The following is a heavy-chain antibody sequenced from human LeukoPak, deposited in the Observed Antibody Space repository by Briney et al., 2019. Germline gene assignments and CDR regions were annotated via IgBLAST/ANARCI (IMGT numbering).Heavy chain of an antibody. J-gene: IGHJ4*02. V-gene: IGHV3-74*01. CDR3: AKIPKGGYFDS. Sequence: PGGSLRLSCAASGFPFSSYWVHWVRQAPGKGLVWVSRINTDGSTTTYADSVKGRLTISRDNAKNTVYLQMNSLRAEDTAVYYCAKIPKGGYFDSWGQGTLVTVSS. CDR2: INTDGSTT. D-gene: IGHD2-2*01. CDR1: GFPFSSYW.